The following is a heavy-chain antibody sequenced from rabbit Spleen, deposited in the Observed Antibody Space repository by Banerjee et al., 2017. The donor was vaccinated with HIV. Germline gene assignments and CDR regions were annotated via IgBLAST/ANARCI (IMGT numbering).Heavy chain of an antibody. J-gene: IGHJ4*01. D-gene: IGHD1-1*01. V-gene: IGHV1S45*01. CDR1: GFSFSNKAV. CDR2: IYAGSSGSA. CDR3: ARDNGSGDYIDVYFDL. Sequence: QQRLVESGGGLVKPGASLTLTCKASGFSFSNKAVMCWVRQAPGKGLEWIACIYAGSSGSAYYASWAKGRFTISKTSSTVTLQMTSLTAADTATYFCARDNGSGDYIDVYFDLWGPGTLVTVS.